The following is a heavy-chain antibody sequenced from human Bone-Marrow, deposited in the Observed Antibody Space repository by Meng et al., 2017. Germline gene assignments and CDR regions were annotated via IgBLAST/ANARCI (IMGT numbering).Heavy chain of an antibody. J-gene: IGHJ4*02. V-gene: IGHV4-59*01. CDR3: ARAIATRPDVFDY. CDR1: SGSINSYF. D-gene: IGHD6-6*01. Sequence: VQRQESGPGLVKPSEPLSLTCTVSSGSINSYFWSWIRQPPGKGPEWIGYISYSGSTNYNPSLKSRVTISVDTSKNQFSLKLSSVTAADTAVYYCARAIATRPDVFDYWGQGTLVTVSS. CDR2: ISYSGST.